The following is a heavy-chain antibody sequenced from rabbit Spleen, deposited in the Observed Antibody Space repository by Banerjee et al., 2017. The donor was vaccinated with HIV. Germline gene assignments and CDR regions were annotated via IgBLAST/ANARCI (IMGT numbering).Heavy chain of an antibody. CDR3: ARDFDF. CDR1: GFSFSSVYW. CDR2: IYAGSTGTT. Sequence: QSLEESGGDLVTPGESLTLTCTASGFSFSSVYWIYWVRQAPGKGLEWIGTIYAGSTGTTDYASWAKGRFTISKTSSTTVTLQMTSLTAADTATYFCARDFDFWGQGTLVTVS. J-gene: IGHJ4*01. V-gene: IGHV1S40*01.